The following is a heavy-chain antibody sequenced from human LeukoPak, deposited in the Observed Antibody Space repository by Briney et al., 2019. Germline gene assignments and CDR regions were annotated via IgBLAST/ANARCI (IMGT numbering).Heavy chain of an antibody. J-gene: IGHJ4*02. CDR1: GFTFSNYW. Sequence: PGGSLRLSCTASGFTFSNYWMTWVRQAPGKGLEWLANINEEGTDKYCVDSVKGRFTISRDNAKNSMFLQMNSLRAEDTAIYYFSKGRKGPQYWGQGTLVTVSS. D-gene: IGHD1-14*01. CDR2: INEEGTDK. V-gene: IGHV3-7*03. CDR3: SKGRKGPQY.